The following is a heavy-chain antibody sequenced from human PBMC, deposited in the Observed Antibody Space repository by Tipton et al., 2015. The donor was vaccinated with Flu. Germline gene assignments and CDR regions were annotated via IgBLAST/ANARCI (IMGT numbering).Heavy chain of an antibody. J-gene: IGHJ4*02. D-gene: IGHD3-22*01. CDR2: TRNKANSYTT. CDR1: GFTFSDHY. CDR3: ARDKWRSGYPDY. Sequence: SLRLSCAASGFTFSDHYMDWVRQAPGKGLEWVGRTRNKANSYTTEYAASVKGRFTISRDDSKNSLYLQMSSLKTEDTAVYYCARDKWRSGYPDYWGQGTLVTVSS. V-gene: IGHV3-72*01.